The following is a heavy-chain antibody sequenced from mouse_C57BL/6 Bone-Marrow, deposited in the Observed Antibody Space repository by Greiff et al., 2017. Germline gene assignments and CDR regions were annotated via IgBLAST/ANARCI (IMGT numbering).Heavy chain of an antibody. CDR3: ARSRIYDGYDAWFAY. CDR2: IHPNSGST. Sequence: VQLQQPGAELVKPGASVKLSCKASGYTFTSYWMHWVKQRPGQGLEWIGMIHPNSGSTNYNEKFKSKATLTVDKSSSTAYMQLSSLTSEDSAVYYCARSRIYDGYDAWFAYWGQGTLVTVSA. J-gene: IGHJ3*01. D-gene: IGHD2-3*01. CDR1: GYTFTSYW. V-gene: IGHV1-64*01.